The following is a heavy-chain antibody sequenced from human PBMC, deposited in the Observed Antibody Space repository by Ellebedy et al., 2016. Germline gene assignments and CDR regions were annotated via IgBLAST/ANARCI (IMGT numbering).Heavy chain of an antibody. CDR3: ARLNWGRVAFDF. V-gene: IGHV3-11*01. Sequence: GESLKISXAASGFTFTDHYMIWIRQAPGRGLEWVSSIPSSGSPIYYADSVKGRFTISRDNAKTSLHLQMNSLKAEDTAVYYCARLNWGRVAFDFWGQGTLVTVSS. CDR1: GFTFTDHY. D-gene: IGHD7-27*01. J-gene: IGHJ4*02. CDR2: IPSSGSPI.